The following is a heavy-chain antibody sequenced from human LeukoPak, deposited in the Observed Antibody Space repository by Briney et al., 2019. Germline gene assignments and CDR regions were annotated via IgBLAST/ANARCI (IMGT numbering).Heavy chain of an antibody. Sequence: GGSLRLSCAASGFTFSSYAMSWVRQAPGKGLEWVANIKQDGSEKYYVDSVKGRFTMSRDNAKNSLYLQMNSLRAEDTAVYYCARDRWLQSNYYMDVWGKGTTVTISS. D-gene: IGHD5-24*01. CDR2: IKQDGSEK. V-gene: IGHV3-7*01. CDR3: ARDRWLQSNYYMDV. CDR1: GFTFSSYA. J-gene: IGHJ6*03.